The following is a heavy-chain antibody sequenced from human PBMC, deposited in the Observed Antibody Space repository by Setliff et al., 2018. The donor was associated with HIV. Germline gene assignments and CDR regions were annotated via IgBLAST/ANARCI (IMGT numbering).Heavy chain of an antibody. CDR3: ARDGPWGGYDSQSGSRYDLIGFAPHRTPLDIWYFDL. V-gene: IGHV4-4*07. Sequence: PSETLSLTCTVSGGSISSYYWSWIRQPAGKGLEWIGRIYTSGSTNYNPSLKSRVTMSVDTSKNQFSLKLSSVTAADTAVYYCARDGPWGGYDSQSGSRYDLIGFAPHRTPLDIWYFDLWGRGTLVTVSS. CDR2: IYTSGST. J-gene: IGHJ2*01. D-gene: IGHD5-12*01. CDR1: GGSISSYY.